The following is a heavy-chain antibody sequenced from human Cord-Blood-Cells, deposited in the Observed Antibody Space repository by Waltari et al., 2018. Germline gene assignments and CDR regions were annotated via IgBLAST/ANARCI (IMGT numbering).Heavy chain of an antibody. J-gene: IGHJ4*02. Sequence: QVQLVQSGAEVKKPGASVKVSCKASGYTFTSYDINWVRQATGQGLEWMGWMNPNSCNTGYAQKFQGRVTITRNTSISTAYMELSSLRSEDTAVYYCARSPYDILTGYYRFFDYWGQGTLVTVSS. CDR2: MNPNSCNT. D-gene: IGHD3-9*01. V-gene: IGHV1-8*03. CDR1: GYTFTSYD. CDR3: ARSPYDILTGYYRFFDY.